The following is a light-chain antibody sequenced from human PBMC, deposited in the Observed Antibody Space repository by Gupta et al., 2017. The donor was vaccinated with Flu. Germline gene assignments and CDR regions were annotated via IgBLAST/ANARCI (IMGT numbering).Light chain of an antibody. J-gene: IGKJ3*01. CDR1: QSVFYSSNNRNY. CDR3: QQDVNTPLT. Sequence: DIVMTQSPDSLAVSLGERATINCKSSQSVFYSSNNRNYLAWYQQKAGQPPKLLFYWASTRESGVPDRFTGSGSGTKFTLTISSLQAEDVAIYYCQQDVNTPLTFGHGTRVDIK. V-gene: IGKV4-1*01. CDR2: WAS.